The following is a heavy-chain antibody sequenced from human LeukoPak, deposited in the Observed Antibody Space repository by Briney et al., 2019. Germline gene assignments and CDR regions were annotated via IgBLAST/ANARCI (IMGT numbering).Heavy chain of an antibody. J-gene: IGHJ4*02. Sequence: GGSLRLSCTTSGFPFRNYSMNWVRQAPGRGLQWVSAINASGRTTKYADPVKGRFTISRDNSRNTLYLHIDSLRPDDTALYFCAKDDAGFGEDFDSWGQGTLVIVSS. CDR3: AKDDAGFGEDFDS. D-gene: IGHD3-10*01. CDR1: GFPFRNYS. V-gene: IGHV3-23*01. CDR2: INASGRTT.